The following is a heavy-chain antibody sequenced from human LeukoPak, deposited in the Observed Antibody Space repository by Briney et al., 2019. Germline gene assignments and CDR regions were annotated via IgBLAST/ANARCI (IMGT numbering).Heavy chain of an antibody. J-gene: IGHJ6*03. CDR1: GGSITSSSYY. Sequence: SQTLSLTCTVAGGSITSSSYYWGWLRQPPGKGLEWIGSISYSGSTYYNPSLKSRVTISVDTSKNQFSLKLSSVTAADTAVYYCARGYCSGGSCYSYYYYNYMDVWGKGTTVTVSS. D-gene: IGHD2-15*01. CDR3: ARGYCSGGSCYSYYYYNYMDV. V-gene: IGHV4-39*07. CDR2: ISYSGST.